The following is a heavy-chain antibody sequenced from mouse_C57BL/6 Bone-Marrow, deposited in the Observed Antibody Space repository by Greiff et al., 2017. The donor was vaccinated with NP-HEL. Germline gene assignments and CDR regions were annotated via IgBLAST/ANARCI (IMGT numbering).Heavy chain of an antibody. Sequence: QVQLQQSGAELVKPGASVKLSCKASGYTFTSYWMQWVKQRPGQGLEWIGEIDPSDSYTNYNQKFKGKATLTVDTSSSTAYMQLSSLTSEDSAVYYCARWGLWGDYAMDYWGQGTSVTVSS. D-gene: IGHD1-1*02. CDR1: GYTFTSYW. V-gene: IGHV1-50*01. CDR2: IDPSDSYT. J-gene: IGHJ4*01. CDR3: ARWGLWGDYAMDY.